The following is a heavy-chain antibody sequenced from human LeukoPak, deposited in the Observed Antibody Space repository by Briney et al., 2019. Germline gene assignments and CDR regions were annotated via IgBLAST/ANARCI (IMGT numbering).Heavy chain of an antibody. CDR3: ARAHRVRGVIIYSSWFDP. D-gene: IGHD3-10*01. Sequence: SETLSLTCAVYGGSFSGYYWSWIRQPPGKGLEWIGVINHSGSTNYNPSLKSRVTISVDTSKNQFSLKLSSVTAADTAVYYCARAHRVRGVIIYSSWFDPWGQGTLVTVSS. J-gene: IGHJ5*02. CDR2: INHSGST. CDR1: GGSFSGYY. V-gene: IGHV4-34*01.